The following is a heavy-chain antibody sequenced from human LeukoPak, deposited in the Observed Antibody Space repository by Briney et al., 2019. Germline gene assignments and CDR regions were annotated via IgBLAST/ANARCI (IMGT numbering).Heavy chain of an antibody. D-gene: IGHD6-19*01. V-gene: IGHV4-39*07. Sequence: PSETLSLTCTVADGSISSSRYYWGWIREPPGKGLEWIESIYYSGSTYYNPSLKSRVTISVDTSKNQFSLKLSSVTAADTAVYYCARVAGSSGWFGFLGYFDYWGQGTLVTVSS. CDR1: DGSISSSRYY. CDR3: ARVAGSSGWFGFLGYFDY. J-gene: IGHJ4*02. CDR2: IYYSGST.